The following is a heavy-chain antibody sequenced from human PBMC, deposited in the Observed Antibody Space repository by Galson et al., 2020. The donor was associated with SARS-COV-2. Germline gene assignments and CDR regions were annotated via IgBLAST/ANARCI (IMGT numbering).Heavy chain of an antibody. D-gene: IGHD3-22*01. Sequence: GESLKISCAASGFTFSSYGMHWVRQAPGKGLEWVAVISFDGRNKYYADSVKGRLTISRDNSKNTVYLQMNSLRVEDTAVYYCAKDIEESSYDYSGYYSWGQGTLVTVSS. CDR1: GFTFSSYG. V-gene: IGHV3-30*18. CDR2: ISFDGRNK. J-gene: IGHJ5*02. CDR3: AKDIEESSYDYSGYYS.